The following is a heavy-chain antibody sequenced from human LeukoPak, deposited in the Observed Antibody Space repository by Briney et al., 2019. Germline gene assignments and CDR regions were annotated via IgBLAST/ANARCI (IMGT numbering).Heavy chain of an antibody. J-gene: IGHJ4*02. CDR3: ARQYGAIAAASL. CDR1: GYTFTSYY. D-gene: IGHD6-13*01. CDR2: INPNSGGT. V-gene: IGHV1-2*02. Sequence: ALVKVSCKASGYTFTSYYMHWVRQAPGQGLEWMGWINPNSGGTNYAQKFQGRITMTRDTSISTAYMELSRLRSDDTAVYYCARQYGAIAAASLWGQGTLVTVSS.